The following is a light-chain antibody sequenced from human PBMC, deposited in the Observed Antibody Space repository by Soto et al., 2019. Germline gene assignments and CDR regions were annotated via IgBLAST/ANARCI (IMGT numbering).Light chain of an antibody. V-gene: IGKV3-11*01. J-gene: IGKJ3*01. CDR3: QQRSNWLLFT. Sequence: EIVLTQSPATLSLSPGERATLSCRASQSVSSYLAWYQQKPGQAPRLLIYDASNRATGIPARFSGSGSGTDFTLTISSLEPEDFAVYYCQQRSNWLLFTFGPGTKFDIK. CDR2: DAS. CDR1: QSVSSY.